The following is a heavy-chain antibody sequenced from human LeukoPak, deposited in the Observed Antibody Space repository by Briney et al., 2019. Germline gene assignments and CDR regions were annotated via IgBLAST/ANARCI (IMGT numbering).Heavy chain of an antibody. J-gene: IGHJ4*02. D-gene: IGHD2-21*02. V-gene: IGHV1-2*02. CDR2: INPNSGGT. CDR3: ARDYFTANDY. Sequence: GASVKVSCKASGYTFTGYYIHWVRQAPGQGLEWMGWINPNSGGTNYARKLQGRVTMARDTSISTAYMELSRLRSDDTAVYYCARDYFTANDYWGQGTLVTVSS. CDR1: GYTFTGYY.